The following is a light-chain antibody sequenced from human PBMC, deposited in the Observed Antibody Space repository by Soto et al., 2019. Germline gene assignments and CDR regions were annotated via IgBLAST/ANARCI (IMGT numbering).Light chain of an antibody. V-gene: IGLV2-14*01. CDR3: SSYTSSSTLVV. J-gene: IGLJ2*01. CDR1: SREVGGYNY. Sequence: QSALTQPASVSGSPGQSITISCTGTSREVGGYNYVSWYQQHPGKAPKLMIYEVSNRPSGVSNRFSGSKSGNTASLTISGLQAEDEADYYCSSYTSSSTLVVFGGGTQLTVL. CDR2: EVS.